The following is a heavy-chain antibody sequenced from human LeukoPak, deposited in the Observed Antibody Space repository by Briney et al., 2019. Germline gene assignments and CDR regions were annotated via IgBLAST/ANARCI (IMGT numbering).Heavy chain of an antibody. D-gene: IGHD5-12*01. CDR3: ARGDSGYGYYFDY. V-gene: IGHV3-53*01. CDR2: LYSGSST. CDR1: GFTFSSSA. Sequence: GGSLRLSCAASGFTFSSSAMTWVRQVLGKGLEWVSALYSGSSTHYADSVKGRFTISRDNSKNTLYLQMNSLRAEDTAVYYCARGDSGYGYYFDYWGQGTLVTVSS. J-gene: IGHJ4*02.